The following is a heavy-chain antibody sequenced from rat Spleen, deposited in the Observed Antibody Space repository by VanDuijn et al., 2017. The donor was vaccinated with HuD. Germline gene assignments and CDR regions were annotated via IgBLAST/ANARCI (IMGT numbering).Heavy chain of an antibody. D-gene: IGHD4-3*01. J-gene: IGHJ2*01. CDR2: INKDSSTI. Sequence: EVKLVESGGGLVQPGRSLKFSCSASGFNFNDYWMGWVRQAPGMGLEWIGEINKDSSTIKYTPSLKDKFTISRDNVQNILYLQMTKLGSEDTAIYYCVREAFGVDYWGQGVMVTVSS. CDR3: VREAFGVDY. V-gene: IGHV4-2*01. CDR1: GFNFNDYW.